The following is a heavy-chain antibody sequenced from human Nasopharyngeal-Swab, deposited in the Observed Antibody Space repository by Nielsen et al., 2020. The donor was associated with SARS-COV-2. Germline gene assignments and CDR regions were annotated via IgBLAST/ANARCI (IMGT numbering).Heavy chain of an antibody. V-gene: IGHV4-4*02. CDR2: IYHTGGT. CDR3: SRPYYYYMDV. J-gene: IGHJ6*03. Sequence: SETLSPTCTVSGASVSDNNWWGWVRQPPGTGLEWVGEIYHTGGTNSNPSLMSRVTLSVDKSKNHFSLSLSSVTAADTAVYYCSRPYYYYMDVWGKGTTVTVSS. CDR1: GASVSDNNW.